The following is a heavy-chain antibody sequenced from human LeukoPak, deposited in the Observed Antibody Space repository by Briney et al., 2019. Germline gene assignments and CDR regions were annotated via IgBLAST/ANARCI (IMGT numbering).Heavy chain of an antibody. CDR3: ARGDLQQPVAFDI. CDR2: IYYSGST. D-gene: IGHD6-13*01. CDR1: GGSISSYY. J-gene: IGHJ3*02. V-gene: IGHV4-59*01. Sequence: SETLSLTCTVSGGSISSYYWSWIRQPPGKGLEWIGYIYYSGSTNYNPSLKSRVTISVDTSKNQFSLKLSSVTAADTAVYYCARGDLQQPVAFDIWGQGTMVTVSS.